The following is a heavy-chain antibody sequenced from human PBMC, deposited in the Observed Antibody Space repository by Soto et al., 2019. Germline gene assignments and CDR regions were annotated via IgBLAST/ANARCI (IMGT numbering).Heavy chain of an antibody. D-gene: IGHD1-26*01. CDR2: ISSRTTDM. V-gene: IGHV3-21*01. CDR3: ARPYSGSYSFDY. Sequence: GGSLRLSCADSGFPFSSYNMNWVRQAPGKGLEWVSSISSRTTDMYYANSVKGRFTISRDNAKNSLYLHLKSLRAEDTAVYYCARPYSGSYSFDYWGQGTLVTVSS. CDR1: GFPFSSYN. J-gene: IGHJ4*02.